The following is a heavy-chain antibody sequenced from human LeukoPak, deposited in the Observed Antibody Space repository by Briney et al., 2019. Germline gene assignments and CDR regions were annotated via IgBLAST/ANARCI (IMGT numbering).Heavy chain of an antibody. Sequence: SETLSLTCAVYGGSFSGYYWSWIRQPPGKGLEWIGEINHSGSTNYNPSLKSRVTISVDTSKNQFSLKLSSVTAADTAVYYCARDLYGEWEQQTDAFDIWGQGAMVTVSS. J-gene: IGHJ3*02. CDR1: GGSFSGYY. CDR2: INHSGST. D-gene: IGHD1-26*01. CDR3: ARDLYGEWEQQTDAFDI. V-gene: IGHV4-34*01.